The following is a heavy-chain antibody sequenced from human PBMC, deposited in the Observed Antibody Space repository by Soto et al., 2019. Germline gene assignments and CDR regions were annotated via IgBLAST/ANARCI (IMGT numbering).Heavy chain of an antibody. J-gene: IGHJ4*02. D-gene: IGHD5-18*01. CDR3: ARGSYGSGD. Sequence: QVQLQESGPGLVKPSETLSLTCTVSGDSIRSYYWSWIRQPPGKGLEWIGYIYYSGSTNYNPSLKXRXTXXVDTSKNQFSLKLSSVTAADTAVYYCARGSYGSGDWGQGTLVTVSS. CDR1: GDSIRSYY. V-gene: IGHV4-59*01. CDR2: IYYSGST.